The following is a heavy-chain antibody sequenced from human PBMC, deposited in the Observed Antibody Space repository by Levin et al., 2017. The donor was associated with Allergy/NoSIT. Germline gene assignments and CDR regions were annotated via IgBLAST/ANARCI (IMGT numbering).Heavy chain of an antibody. Sequence: SETLSLTCTVSGGSVSSGSYYWSWIRQPPGKGLEWIGYIYYSGSTNYNPSLKSRVTISVDTSKNQFSLKLSSVTAADTAVYYCARGIQLWFLSNPGWFDPWGQGTLVTVSS. V-gene: IGHV4-61*01. CDR1: GGSVSSGSYY. J-gene: IGHJ5*02. CDR3: ARGIQLWFLSNPGWFDP. CDR2: IYYSGST. D-gene: IGHD5-18*01.